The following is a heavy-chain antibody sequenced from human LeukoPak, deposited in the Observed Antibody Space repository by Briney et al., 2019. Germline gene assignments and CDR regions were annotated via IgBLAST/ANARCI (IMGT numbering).Heavy chain of an antibody. V-gene: IGHV3-30*18. Sequence: GGSLRLSCAAPGFTFSSYGMHWVRQAPGKGPEWVAVISYDGSNKYYADSVKGRFTISRDNSKNTLYLQMNSLRAEDTAVYYSAKARGGATVTTTVGYWGQGTLVTVSS. CDR1: GFTFSSYG. D-gene: IGHD4-17*01. CDR3: AKARGGATVTTTVGY. CDR2: ISYDGSNK. J-gene: IGHJ4*02.